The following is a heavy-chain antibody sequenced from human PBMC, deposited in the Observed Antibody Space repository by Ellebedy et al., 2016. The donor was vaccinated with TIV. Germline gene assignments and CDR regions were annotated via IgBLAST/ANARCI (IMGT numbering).Heavy chain of an antibody. Sequence: GESLKISCAASGFTFSSYAMHWVRQAPGKGLEWVGRIKSKTDGGTTDYAAHVKGRFTISRDDSKNTLWLQMNSLKSEDTSVYYCTTWDVWGQGTMVTVSP. V-gene: IGHV3-15*07. CDR3: TTWDV. CDR1: GFTFSSYA. J-gene: IGHJ3*01. CDR2: IKSKTDGGTT.